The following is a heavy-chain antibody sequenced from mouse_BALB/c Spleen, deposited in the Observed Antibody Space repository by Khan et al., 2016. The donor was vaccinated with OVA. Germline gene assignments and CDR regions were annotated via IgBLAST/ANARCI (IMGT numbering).Heavy chain of an antibody. Sequence: EVELVESGGDLVKPGGSLKFSCAASGFTFSSYSMSWVRQTPDKRLEWVATISSGGDYTYYSDNVKGRFTISRDNAKNTLYLQMSSLKSEDTAMYYWASHLTGSFAYWGQGTLVTVSA. CDR2: ISSGGDYT. CDR3: ASHLTGSFAY. V-gene: IGHV5-6*01. D-gene: IGHD4-1*01. CDR1: GFTFSSYS. J-gene: IGHJ3*01.